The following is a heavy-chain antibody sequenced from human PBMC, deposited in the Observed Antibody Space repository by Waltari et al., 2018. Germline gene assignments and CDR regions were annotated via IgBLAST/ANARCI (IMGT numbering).Heavy chain of an antibody. CDR2: IRYDGSKK. V-gene: IGHV3-30*02. CDR3: AKGLWEYCSSSTCPYGPAPD. D-gene: IGHD2-2*01. CDR1: GFTFSSYD. Sequence: QVQLVESGGGVVQPGGSLRLSCAASGFTFSSYDMHWVRQAPGKGLEWVAFIRYDGSKKYYADSVKGRFTISRDNSKNTLYLQMNTLRAEDTTVYYCAKGLWEYCSSSTCPYGPAPDWGQGTLVTVSS. J-gene: IGHJ4*02.